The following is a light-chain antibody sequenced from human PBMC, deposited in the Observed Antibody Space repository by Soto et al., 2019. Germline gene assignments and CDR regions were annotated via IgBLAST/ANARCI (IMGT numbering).Light chain of an antibody. CDR2: ATS. CDR3: QQYDSSPPRFT. J-gene: IGKJ3*01. Sequence: EIVLTQSPGTLSLSPGERATLSCRASQTVSSSYLAWYQQKPGQAPRLLVYATSSRATGIPDRFSGSGSGTDFTLTISRLEPEDFALYYCQQYDSSPPRFTFGPGTKVNIK. V-gene: IGKV3-20*01. CDR1: QTVSSSY.